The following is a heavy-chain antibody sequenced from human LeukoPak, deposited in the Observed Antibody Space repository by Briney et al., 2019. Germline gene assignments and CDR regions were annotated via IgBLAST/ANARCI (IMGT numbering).Heavy chain of an antibody. V-gene: IGHV4-39*01. CDR3: ASHGAIFGVVPRRYFDY. Sequence: DPSETLSLTCTVSGGSISSSSYYWGWIRQPPGKGLEWIGRNYYSGSTYYNPTLKSRVTISVDTSKNQFSLKLSSVTAADTAVYYCASHGAIFGVVPRRYFDYWGQGTLVTVSS. D-gene: IGHD3-3*01. CDR1: GGSISSSSYY. J-gene: IGHJ4*02. CDR2: NYYSGST.